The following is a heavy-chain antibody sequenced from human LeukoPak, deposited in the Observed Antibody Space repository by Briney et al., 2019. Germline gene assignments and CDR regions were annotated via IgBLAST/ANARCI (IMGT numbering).Heavy chain of an antibody. Sequence: GGSLRLSCVASGFTFSTYWMSWVRQAPGKGLEWVANLKQDGSEKYYVDSVKGRFTISRDNAKNSLYLQMDSLRVEDTAVYYCAKSGRDSSTDYFDYWGQGTLVTVSS. D-gene: IGHD2-2*01. CDR3: AKSGRDSSTDYFDY. V-gene: IGHV3-7*01. CDR1: GFTFSTYW. J-gene: IGHJ4*02. CDR2: LKQDGSEK.